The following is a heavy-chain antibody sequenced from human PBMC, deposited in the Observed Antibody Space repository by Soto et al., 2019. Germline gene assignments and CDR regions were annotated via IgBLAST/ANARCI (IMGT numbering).Heavy chain of an antibody. V-gene: IGHV4-34*01. CDR3: ARGLLLWFGELSRRGGYYYYRDA. D-gene: IGHD3-10*01. CDR1: GGSLSGYQ. Sequence: QVQLQQWGAGLLKPSETLSLTCAVYGGSLSGYQWTSIRQTPGKGLEWIGEINDSGNINYNPSLKSRFTILLDTPRKQISLKLSSVTAADSAVYYCARGLLLWFGELSRRGGYYYYRDAWGKWTTFTVSS. CDR2: INDSGNI. J-gene: IGHJ6*03.